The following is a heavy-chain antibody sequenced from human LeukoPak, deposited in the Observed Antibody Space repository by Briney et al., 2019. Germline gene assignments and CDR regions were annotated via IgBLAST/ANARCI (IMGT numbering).Heavy chain of an antibody. J-gene: IGHJ4*02. CDR2: INTNTGNP. Sequence: ASVKVSCKASGHTFTRYAMNWVRQAPGQGLEWMGWINTNTGNPTYAQGFTGRFVFSLDTSVSTAYLQISSLKAEDTAVYYCARNQNGDYASQYIYWGQGTLVIVSS. CDR1: GHTFTRYA. V-gene: IGHV7-4-1*02. CDR3: ARNQNGDYASQYIY. D-gene: IGHD4-17*01.